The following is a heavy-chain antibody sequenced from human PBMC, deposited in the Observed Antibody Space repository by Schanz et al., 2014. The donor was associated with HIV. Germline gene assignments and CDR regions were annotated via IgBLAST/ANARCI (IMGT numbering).Heavy chain of an antibody. D-gene: IGHD3-16*01. J-gene: IGHJ6*02. CDR1: GFTFSSYG. CDR2: ISWKSDSI. CDR3: ARVANWDYYGMDV. V-gene: IGHV3-9*01. Sequence: EVQLVESGGGLIQPGGSLRLSCAASGFTFSSYGMHRVRQAPGKGLEWVSGISWKSDSIGYADSVKGRFTISRDNAKNTLYLQMNSLRAEDTAVYYCARVANWDYYGMDVWGRGTTVTVSS.